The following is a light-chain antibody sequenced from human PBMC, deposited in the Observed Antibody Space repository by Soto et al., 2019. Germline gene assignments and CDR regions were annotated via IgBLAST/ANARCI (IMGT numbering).Light chain of an antibody. Sequence: EIVLSHSLATLSLCPGETATLSCRASQSVINYLAWYQEKPGQAPRLLIYDAFNRATGIPARFSGSGSGTDFTLTISSLEPEDFAVYYCHQRSSWPITFGQGTRLEI. CDR1: QSVINY. CDR3: HQRSSWPIT. V-gene: IGKV3-11*01. CDR2: DAF. J-gene: IGKJ5*01.